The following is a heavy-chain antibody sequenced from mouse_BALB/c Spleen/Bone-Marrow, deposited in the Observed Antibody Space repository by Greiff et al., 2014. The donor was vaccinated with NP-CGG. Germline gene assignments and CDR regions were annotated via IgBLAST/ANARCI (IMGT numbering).Heavy chain of an antibody. V-gene: IGHV5-4*02. CDR3: ARSGERYGAMDY. CDR2: ISNGGTYT. D-gene: IGHD1-1*02. CDR1: GFTFSDFY. Sequence: EVQRVESGGGLVKPGGSLKLSCAASGFTFSDFYMFWFRQTPEKRLEWVATISNGGTYTYYPDSVKGRFTISRDNAKNNLYLQMSSLKSEDTAMYYCARSGERYGAMDYRGQGPSLTGTS. J-gene: IGHJ4*01.